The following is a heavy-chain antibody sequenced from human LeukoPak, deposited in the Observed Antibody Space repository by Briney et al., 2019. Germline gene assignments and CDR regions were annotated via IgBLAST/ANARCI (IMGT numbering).Heavy chain of an antibody. D-gene: IGHD4-17*01. CDR1: GFTFSSYS. V-gene: IGHV3-23*01. CDR3: AKDLYTYGARYFDY. J-gene: IGHJ4*02. CDR2: ISGSGGST. Sequence: PGGSLRLSCAASGFTFSSYSMNWVRQAPGKGLEWVSAISGSGGSTYYADSVKGRFTISRDNSKNTLYLQMNSLRAEDTAVYYCAKDLYTYGARYFDYWGQGTLVTVSS.